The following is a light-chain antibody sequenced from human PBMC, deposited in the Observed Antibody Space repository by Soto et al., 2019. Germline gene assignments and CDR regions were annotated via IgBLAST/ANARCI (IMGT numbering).Light chain of an antibody. CDR3: EQSYNSPLT. J-gene: IGKJ4*01. CDR2: TAS. V-gene: IGKV1-39*01. CDR1: QNINSY. Sequence: DIPMTQSPSSLSASVGDRVTITCRASQNINSYLNWYQQRPGIAPQLLIYTASELESGVPSRFSGRGSGTDFTLTISSLQPEDFATYYCEQSYNSPLTFGGGTNVEIK.